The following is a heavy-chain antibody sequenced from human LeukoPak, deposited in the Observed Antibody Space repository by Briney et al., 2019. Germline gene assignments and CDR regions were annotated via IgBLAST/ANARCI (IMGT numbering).Heavy chain of an antibody. D-gene: IGHD1-26*01. CDR2: INPNSGGA. CDR3: AKVRGSYPYYFDY. Sequence: ASVKVSCKASGYTFTGYYMHWVRQAPGQGLEWMGWINPNSGGANYAQNFQGRVTMTRDTSISTAYMELRSLRSDDTAVYYCAKVRGSYPYYFDYWGQGTLVTVSS. CDR1: GYTFTGYY. V-gene: IGHV1-2*02. J-gene: IGHJ4*02.